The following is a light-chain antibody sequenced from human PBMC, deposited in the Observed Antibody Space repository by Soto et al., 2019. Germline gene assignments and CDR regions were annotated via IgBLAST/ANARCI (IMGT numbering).Light chain of an antibody. V-gene: IGKV1-5*03. CDR2: KAS. J-gene: IGKJ2*01. CDR3: QQHSTYPRT. CDR1: QSISTW. Sequence: DIQMTQSPSTLSASVGDRVTITCRASQSISTWLAWYQQKPGEGPKLLISKASSLESGIPARFSGSGSGTEFTLTISSLQPEDFAAYYCQQHSTYPRTFGQGTKLEIK.